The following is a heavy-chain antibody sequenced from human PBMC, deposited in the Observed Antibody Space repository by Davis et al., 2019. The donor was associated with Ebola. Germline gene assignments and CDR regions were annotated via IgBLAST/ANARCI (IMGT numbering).Heavy chain of an antibody. CDR2: ISYDGSNK. D-gene: IGHD1-26*01. Sequence: GESLKISCAASGFTFSSYAMHWVRQAPGKGLEWVAVISYDGSNKYYADSVKGRFTISRDNSKNTLYLQMNSLRAEDTAVYYCARVLEWGQGTLVTVSS. CDR1: GFTFSSYA. J-gene: IGHJ4*02. CDR3: ARVLE. V-gene: IGHV3-30-3*01.